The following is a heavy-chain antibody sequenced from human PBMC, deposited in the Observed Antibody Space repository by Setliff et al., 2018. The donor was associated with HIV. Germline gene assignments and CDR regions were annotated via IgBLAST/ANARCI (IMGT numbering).Heavy chain of an antibody. CDR2: ISYDGSNK. CDR1: GFTFSSYA. D-gene: IGHD3-10*01. V-gene: IGHV3-30*04. J-gene: IGHJ5*02. Sequence: LSLSCAASGFTFSSYAMHWVRQAPGKGLEWVAVISYDGSNKYYADSVKGRFIISRDNSKNTLYLQMNSLRAQDTAIYYCAKDPRGSMVRGLINYFDPWGQGTLVTVSS. CDR3: AKDPRGSMVRGLINYFDP.